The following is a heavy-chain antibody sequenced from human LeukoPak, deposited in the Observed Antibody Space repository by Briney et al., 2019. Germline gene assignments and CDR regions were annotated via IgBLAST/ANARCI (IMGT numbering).Heavy chain of an antibody. CDR1: GYTFSGFY. J-gene: IGHJ4*02. CDR3: AREPPESYYFDN. Sequence: ASVKVSCKASGYTFSGFYVHWVRQAPGQGLEWMGIIKVSGGRTEYAQKFQGRVTVTRDMSTSIVYMELNNLGSEDTAVYYCAREPPESYYFDNWGQGTLVTVSS. CDR2: IKVSGGRT. V-gene: IGHV1-46*01.